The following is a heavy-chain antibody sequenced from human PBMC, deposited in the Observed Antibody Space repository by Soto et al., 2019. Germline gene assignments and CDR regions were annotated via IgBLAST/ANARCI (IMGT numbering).Heavy chain of an antibody. CDR2: IIPIFGTA. Sequence: SVKVSCKASGGTFSSYAISWVRQAPGQGLEWMGGIIPIFGTANYAQKFQGRVTITADKSTSTAYMELSSLRSEDTAVYYCARSPLYYDFWSGPGAHYYYGMDVWGQGTTVTVSS. J-gene: IGHJ6*02. V-gene: IGHV1-69*06. D-gene: IGHD3-3*01. CDR1: GGTFSSYA. CDR3: ARSPLYYDFWSGPGAHYYYGMDV.